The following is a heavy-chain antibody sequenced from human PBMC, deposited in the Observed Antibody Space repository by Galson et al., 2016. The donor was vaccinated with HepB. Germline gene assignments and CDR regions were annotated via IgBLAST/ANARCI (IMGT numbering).Heavy chain of an antibody. CDR1: GDSLRNYA. Sequence: SVKVSCKASGDSLRNYAVSWVRQAPGQGLEWMGWINPISGGTDLPQKFQGRVTMTRDTSISTAYMELSRLTFDDTAVYYCARGILLGSDAFDIWGQGTMVTVS. J-gene: IGHJ3*02. CDR2: INPISGGT. D-gene: IGHD1-26*01. V-gene: IGHV1-2*02. CDR3: ARGILLGSDAFDI.